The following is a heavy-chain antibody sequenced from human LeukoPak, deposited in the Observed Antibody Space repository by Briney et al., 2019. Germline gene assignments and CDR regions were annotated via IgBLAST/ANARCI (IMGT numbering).Heavy chain of an antibody. Sequence: SVKVSCKASGGTFSSYAISWVRQAPGQGLEWMGGIIPIFGTANYAQKFQGRVTITADESTSTAYMELRSMRSEDTAVYYCARGEGIAAAGPGYYYYYMDVWGKGTTVTVS. CDR1: GGTFSSYA. J-gene: IGHJ6*03. V-gene: IGHV1-69*13. CDR3: ARGEGIAAAGPGYYYYYMDV. D-gene: IGHD6-13*01. CDR2: IIPIFGTA.